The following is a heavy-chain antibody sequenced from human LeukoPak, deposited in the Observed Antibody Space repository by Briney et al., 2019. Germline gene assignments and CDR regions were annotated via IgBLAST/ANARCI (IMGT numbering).Heavy chain of an antibody. CDR1: GFTFDDYA. CDR3: AKQTLSSGLDY. J-gene: IGHJ4*02. Sequence: PGRSLRLSCAASGFTFDDYAMHWVRQAPGKGLEWVSGISWNSGSIGYADSVKGRFTISRDNAKNSLYLQMDSLRAEDTAVYYCAKQTLSSGLDYWGQRTLVTVSS. D-gene: IGHD6-19*01. CDR2: ISWNSGSI. V-gene: IGHV3-9*01.